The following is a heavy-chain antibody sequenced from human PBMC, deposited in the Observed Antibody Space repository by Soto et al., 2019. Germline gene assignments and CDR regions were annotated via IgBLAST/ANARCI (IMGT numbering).Heavy chain of an antibody. CDR2: INHSGST. D-gene: IGHD2-8*01. V-gene: IGHV4-34*01. CDR1: GGTFSGYY. Sequence: PSETLRLTCAVYGGTFSGYYWRWIRQPPGKGLEWIGEINHSGSTNYNPSLKSRVTISVDTSKNQFSLKLSSVTAADTALYYCARKYCTNDVCYTDSPFDYWGQGTLVTVSS. CDR3: ARKYCTNDVCYTDSPFDY. J-gene: IGHJ4*02.